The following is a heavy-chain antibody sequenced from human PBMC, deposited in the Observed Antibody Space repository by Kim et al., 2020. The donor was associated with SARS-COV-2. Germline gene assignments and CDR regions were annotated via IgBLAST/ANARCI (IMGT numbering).Heavy chain of an antibody. CDR2: YPGDSAT. D-gene: IGHD2-15*01. J-gene: IGHJ4*02. V-gene: IGHV5-51*01. Sequence: YPGDSATRYSPSFKGQVTISADKSISTAYLQWSSLKASDTAMYYCARIGDYWGQGTLVTVSS. CDR3: ARIGDY.